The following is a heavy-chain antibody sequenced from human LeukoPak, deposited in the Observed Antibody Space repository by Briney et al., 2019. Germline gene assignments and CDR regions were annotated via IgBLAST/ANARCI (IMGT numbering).Heavy chain of an antibody. D-gene: IGHD3-9*01. Sequence: GASLRLSCAASGFTFSNYAMSWVRQAPGKGLEWVSAVLGSGGSTYYADSVKGRFTVSRDNSKSTLYLQMNSLRAEDTALYYCAKWGDYDVLTGYYVPDYWGQGTLVTVSS. V-gene: IGHV3-23*01. CDR2: VLGSGGST. J-gene: IGHJ4*02. CDR1: GFTFSNYA. CDR3: AKWGDYDVLTGYYVPDY.